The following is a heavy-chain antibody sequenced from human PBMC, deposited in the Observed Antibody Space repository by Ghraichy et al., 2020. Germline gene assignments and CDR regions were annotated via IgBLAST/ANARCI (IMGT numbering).Heavy chain of an antibody. J-gene: IGHJ4*02. Sequence: ASVKVSCKASGYTFTSYYMHWVRQAPGQGLEWMGIINPSGGSTSYAQKFQGRVTMTRDTSTSTVYMELSSLRSEDTAVYYCARGLSSIAARSLLTFDYWGQGTLVTVSS. V-gene: IGHV1-46*01. CDR2: INPSGGST. CDR1: GYTFTSYY. D-gene: IGHD6-6*01. CDR3: ARGLSSIAARSLLTFDY.